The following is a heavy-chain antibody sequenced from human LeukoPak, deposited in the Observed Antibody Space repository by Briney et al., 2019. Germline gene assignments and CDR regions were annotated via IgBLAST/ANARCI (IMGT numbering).Heavy chain of an antibody. CDR3: ARSPLSGYAGLVGLNPDY. D-gene: IGHD5-12*01. Sequence: PGGSLRLSCAASGFTFSSYSMNWVRQAPGKGLEWVSSISSSSSYIYYADSVKGRFTISRDNSKNTLYLQMNSLRAEDTAVCYCARSPLSGYAGLVGLNPDYWGQGTLVTVSS. CDR1: GFTFSSYS. J-gene: IGHJ4*02. CDR2: ISSSSSYI. V-gene: IGHV3-21*01.